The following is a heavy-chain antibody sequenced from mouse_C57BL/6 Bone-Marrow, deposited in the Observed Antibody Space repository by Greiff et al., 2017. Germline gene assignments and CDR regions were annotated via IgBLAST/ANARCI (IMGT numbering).Heavy chain of an antibody. CDR3: AKEDETAQASFAY. J-gene: IGHJ3*01. Sequence: QVQLQQSGAELARPGASVKLSCKASGYTFTSYGISWVKQRTGQGLEWIGEIYPRSGNTYYNEKFKGKATLTADKSSSTADMELRSLTSEDSAVYFCAKEDETAQASFAYWGQGTLVTVSA. CDR1: GYTFTSYG. CDR2: IYPRSGNT. V-gene: IGHV1-81*01. D-gene: IGHD3-2*02.